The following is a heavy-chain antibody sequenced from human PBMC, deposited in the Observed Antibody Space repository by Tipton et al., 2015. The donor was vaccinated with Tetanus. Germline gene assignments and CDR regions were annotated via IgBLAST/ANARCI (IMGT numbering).Heavy chain of an antibody. CDR3: ARANNEFPKKGPFDS. CDR1: GGSIRRSAFF. Sequence: TLSLTCSVSGGSIRRSAFFWNWVRQLPGKGLEWIGYIYYSGDTYINPSLKSRVTMSVDTPQNQIFLNLSSVTAADTAVYYCARANNEFPKKGPFDSWGQGSLVIVSS. J-gene: IGHJ4*02. V-gene: IGHV4-31*03. CDR2: IYYSGDT. D-gene: IGHD1-1*01.